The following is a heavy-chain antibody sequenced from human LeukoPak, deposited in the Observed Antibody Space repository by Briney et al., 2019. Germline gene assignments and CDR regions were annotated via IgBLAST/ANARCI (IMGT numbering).Heavy chain of an antibody. D-gene: IGHD6-19*01. CDR2: IHYNGQT. CDR3: TTIHDRDSSGWYRFDY. V-gene: IGHV4-59*08. CDR1: GDSMTTYY. Sequence: PSETLSLTCIVSGDSMTTYYWNWIRQPPGRGLEWIGYIHYNGQTDFNPSLKSRVTISLDTSKNEFSLQLKSVTAADTALYYCTTIHDRDSSGWYRFDYCGQGALVTVSS. J-gene: IGHJ4*02.